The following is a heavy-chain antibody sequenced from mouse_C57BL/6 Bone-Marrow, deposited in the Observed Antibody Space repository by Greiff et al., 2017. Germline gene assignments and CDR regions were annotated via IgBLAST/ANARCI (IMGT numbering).Heavy chain of an antibody. CDR3: ARLLRYPDY. Sequence: VQLQQSGAELVRPGTSVKVSCKASGYAFTNYLIEWVKQRPGQGLEWIGVINPGSGGTNYNEKFKGKATLTADKSSSTAYMQLSNLTSEDSAVYFCARLLRYPDYWGQGTTLTVSS. J-gene: IGHJ2*01. D-gene: IGHD1-1*01. V-gene: IGHV1-54*01. CDR1: GYAFTNYL. CDR2: INPGSGGT.